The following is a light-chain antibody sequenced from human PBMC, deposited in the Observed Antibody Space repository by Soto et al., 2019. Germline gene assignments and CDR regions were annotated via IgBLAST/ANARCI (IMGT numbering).Light chain of an antibody. CDR3: LQDYSYPWT. Sequence: IQMTQSPSSLSASVGDRVTITCRASQGIRNDLGWYQQKPGKAPKLLIHAASSLESGVPSRFSGSGSDTDFTFTISSLQPEDFATYYCLQDYSYPWTFGQGTKVEI. V-gene: IGKV1-6*01. J-gene: IGKJ1*01. CDR1: QGIRND. CDR2: AAS.